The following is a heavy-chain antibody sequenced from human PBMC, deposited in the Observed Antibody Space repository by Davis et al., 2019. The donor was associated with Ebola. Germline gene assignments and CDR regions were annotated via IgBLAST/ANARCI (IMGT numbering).Heavy chain of an antibody. Sequence: AASVKVSCKASGYTFTTHYMHWVRQAPGQGLEWMGMIDLSGGSTSYAQKFQGRVTMTRDTSASTVYMEVISLTSEDTAVYYCARDLPNYDFWGGYQTNNLFDPWGQGTLVTVSS. V-gene: IGHV1-46*01. CDR2: IDLSGGST. CDR1: GYTFTTHY. J-gene: IGHJ5*02. D-gene: IGHD3-3*01. CDR3: ARDLPNYDFWGGYQTNNLFDP.